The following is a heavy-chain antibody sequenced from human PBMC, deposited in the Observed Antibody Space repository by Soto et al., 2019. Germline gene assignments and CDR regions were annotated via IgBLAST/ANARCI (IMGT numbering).Heavy chain of an antibody. CDR2: IYWDDDE. D-gene: IGHD1-26*01. CDR3: AHSRNLITEDAQVGDFDY. J-gene: IGHJ4*02. V-gene: IGHV2-5*02. Sequence: QITVKESGPTLVKSTQTLTLTCSFSGFSLTTDGEGVGWVRQSPGEALEWLALIYWDDDERYSPSLKTRLTNTKDISRNQVVLVMTNMEPVDTGTYFCAHSRNLITEDAQVGDFDYWGQGT. CDR1: GFSLTTDGEG.